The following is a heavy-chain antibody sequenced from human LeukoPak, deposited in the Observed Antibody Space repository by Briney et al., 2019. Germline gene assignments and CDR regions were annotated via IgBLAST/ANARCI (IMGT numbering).Heavy chain of an antibody. CDR1: GGSISSSSYY. CDR2: IYYSGST. D-gene: IGHD6-13*01. V-gene: IGHV4-39*06. CDR3: ARGVLVRYEGDWFDP. Sequence: SETLSLTCTASGGSISSSSYYWGWIRQPPGKGLEWIGSIYYSGSTYYNPSLKSRVTISVDTSKNQFPLKLSSVTAADTAVYYCARGVLVRYEGDWFDPWGQGTLVTVSS. J-gene: IGHJ5*02.